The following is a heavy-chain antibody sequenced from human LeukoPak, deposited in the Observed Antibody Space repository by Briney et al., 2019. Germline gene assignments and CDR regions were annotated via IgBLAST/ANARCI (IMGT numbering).Heavy chain of an antibody. CDR3: ARAARTVATRHFDY. CDR2: MYYNDRP. CDR1: GGSISSYY. D-gene: IGHD5-12*01. V-gene: IGHV4-59*01. Sequence: SETLSLTCTVSGGSISSYYWSWIRQPPGKGLECIGYMYYNDRPNYNPSLKSRVTISVDTSKNQFSLKLSSVTAADTAVYYCARAARTVATRHFDYWGQGTLVTVSS. J-gene: IGHJ4*02.